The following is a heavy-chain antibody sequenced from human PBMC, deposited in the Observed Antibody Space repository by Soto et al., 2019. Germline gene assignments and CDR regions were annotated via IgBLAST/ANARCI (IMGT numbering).Heavy chain of an antibody. D-gene: IGHD3-22*01. Sequence: QVQLVQSGAEEKKPGASVKVSCKASGYTFTSYAMHWVRQAPGQRLEWMGGINAGNGNTEYSQKFQGRVTITRDTSASTAYMELSSLRSEDTAVYYCARGSGYYYWDDYWGQGTLVTVSS. CDR1: GYTFTSYA. J-gene: IGHJ4*02. CDR3: ARGSGYYYWDDY. V-gene: IGHV1-3*05. CDR2: INAGNGNT.